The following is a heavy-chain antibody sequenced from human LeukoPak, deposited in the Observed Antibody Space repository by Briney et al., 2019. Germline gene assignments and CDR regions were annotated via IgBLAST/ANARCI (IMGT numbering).Heavy chain of an antibody. D-gene: IGHD3-22*01. CDR1: GFRFSSYT. V-gene: IGHV3-30-3*01. CDR2: ISYDGSNK. J-gene: IGHJ4*02. CDR3: ARGGYYDSSGFRIDH. Sequence: GGSLRLSRAASGFRFSSYTMHWVRQAPDKGLEWVAVISYDGSNKYHADAVKGRFTISRDNSKNTLYVQMNSLRAEDTAVYYCARGGYYDSSGFRIDHWGQGTLVTVSS.